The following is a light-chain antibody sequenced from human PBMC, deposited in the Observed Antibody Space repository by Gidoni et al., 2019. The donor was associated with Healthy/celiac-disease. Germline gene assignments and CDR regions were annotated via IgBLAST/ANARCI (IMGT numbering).Light chain of an antibody. CDR2: DAS. CDR1: QDISNY. V-gene: IGKV1-33*01. J-gene: IGKJ4*01. CDR3: QQYDNLPLT. Sequence: DIQMTQSPPSLSASVGDRVTITCQASQDISNYLKWYQQKPGKAPTLLIYDASNLETGVPSRFSGSGSGTDFTFTISSLQPEDIATYYCQQYDNLPLTFGGGTKVEIK.